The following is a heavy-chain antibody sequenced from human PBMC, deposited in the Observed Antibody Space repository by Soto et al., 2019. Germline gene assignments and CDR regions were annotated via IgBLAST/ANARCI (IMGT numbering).Heavy chain of an antibody. V-gene: IGHV4-59*01. D-gene: IGHD1-26*01. CDR3: ARDGIIRGWFDP. J-gene: IGHJ5*02. CDR2: IYYSGST. Sequence: QVQLQESGPGLVKPSETLSLTCTVSGGSISSYYWSWIRQPPGKGLEWIGYIYYSGSTNYNPSHRSRXXTXVGXSKNQFSLKLSSVTAADTAVYYCARDGIIRGWFDPWGQGTLVTVSS. CDR1: GGSISSYY.